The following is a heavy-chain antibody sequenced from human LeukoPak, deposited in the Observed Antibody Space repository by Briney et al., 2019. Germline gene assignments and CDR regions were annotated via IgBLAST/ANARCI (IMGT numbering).Heavy chain of an antibody. CDR3: ARGDFDY. CDR1: GITINTNY. Sequence: GGSLRLSCAASGITINTNYMSWVRQAPGKGLEWVSNVFSDGRTFYADSVKGRFTISRDSSKNSIFLQMNSLRAEDTAVYYCARGDFDYWGQGTLVTVSS. J-gene: IGHJ4*02. V-gene: IGHV3-53*01. CDR2: VFSDGRT.